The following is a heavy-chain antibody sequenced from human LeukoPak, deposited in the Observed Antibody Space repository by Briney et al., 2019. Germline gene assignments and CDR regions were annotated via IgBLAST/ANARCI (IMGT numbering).Heavy chain of an antibody. D-gene: IGHD6-13*01. CDR1: RFTVSNNY. CDR3: ASYSSSWEYFDY. CDR2: IYSGDNT. J-gene: IGHJ4*02. Sequence: GGSLRLSCAASRFTVSNNYMSWVRQALGKGLEWVSVIYSGDNTYYADSVRGRFIVSRDNSKNTLYLQMSSLRAEDTAVYYCASYSSSWEYFDYWGQGTLVTVSS. V-gene: IGHV3-53*01.